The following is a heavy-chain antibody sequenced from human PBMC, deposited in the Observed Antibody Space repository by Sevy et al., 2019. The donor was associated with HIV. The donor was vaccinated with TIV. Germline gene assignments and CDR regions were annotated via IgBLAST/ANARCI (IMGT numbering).Heavy chain of an antibody. Sequence: RGSLRLSCAASGFTFSSYDMHWVRQATGKGLEWVSAIGTAGDTYYPGSVKGRFTISRENAKNSLYLQMNSLRAGDTAVYYCARAGGVTTSGYYYYGMDVWGQGATVTVSS. D-gene: IGHD4-17*01. J-gene: IGHJ6*02. V-gene: IGHV3-13*01. CDR1: GFTFSSYD. CDR3: ARAGGVTTSGYYYYGMDV. CDR2: IGTAGDT.